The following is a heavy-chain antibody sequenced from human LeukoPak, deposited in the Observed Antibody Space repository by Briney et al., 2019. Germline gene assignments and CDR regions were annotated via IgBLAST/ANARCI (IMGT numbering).Heavy chain of an antibody. Sequence: GASVKVSFTTSGYTFSGYGISGVRQAPGQGLEWMVWTTGNNGNTNYAPSLQGRITMTTDTSTNTAYMELTSLKSDDTAVYYCARDQRNSGSYRFEYWGQGTLVTVSS. J-gene: IGHJ4*02. D-gene: IGHD1-26*01. CDR1: GYTFSGYG. CDR3: ARDQRNSGSYRFEY. CDR2: TTGNNGNT. V-gene: IGHV1-18*01.